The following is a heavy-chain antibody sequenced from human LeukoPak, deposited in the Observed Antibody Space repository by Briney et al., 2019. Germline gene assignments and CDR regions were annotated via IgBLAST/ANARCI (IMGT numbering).Heavy chain of an antibody. D-gene: IGHD3-22*01. V-gene: IGHV3-30*18. Sequence: GGSLRLSCTIAGNYGLHWVRQAPGKGLEWVAVISYDGSNKYYADSVKGRFTISRDNSKNTLYLQMNSLRAEDTAVYYCAKGGYYYDSSGYSLGDYWGQGTLVTVSS. CDR3: AKGGYYYDSSGYSLGDY. CDR1: IAGNYG. CDR2: ISYDGSNK. J-gene: IGHJ4*02.